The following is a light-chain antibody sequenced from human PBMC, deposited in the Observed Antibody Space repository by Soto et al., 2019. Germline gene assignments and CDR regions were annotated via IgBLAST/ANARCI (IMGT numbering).Light chain of an antibody. CDR3: MRARQTLTIT. V-gene: IGKV2-28*01. CDR1: QSLLHSNGYDY. Sequence: DVVMTQSPLSLPVTPGEPASISCRSSQSLLHSNGYDYLDWYLQKPGQSPQLLISLGSERASGVPDRFRGSGTGTDFTLTITRVEADDVGVYYCMRARQTLTITFGQGTRLENK. CDR2: LGS. J-gene: IGKJ5*01.